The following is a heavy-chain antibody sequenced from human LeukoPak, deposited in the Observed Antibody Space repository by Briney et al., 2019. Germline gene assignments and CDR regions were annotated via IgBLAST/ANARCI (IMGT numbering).Heavy chain of an antibody. CDR1: GFTLSSYE. D-gene: IGHD5-24*01. CDR3: AKSGYNRFDY. V-gene: IGHV3-23*01. J-gene: IGHJ4*02. Sequence: GGSLRLSCTASGFTLSSYEMSWIRQAPGKGLEWVSSIDYSGGNTYYADSVKGRFTISRDNSKNTLYLQMNSLRAEDTAVYYCAKSGYNRFDYWGQGTLVTVSS. CDR2: IDYSGGNT.